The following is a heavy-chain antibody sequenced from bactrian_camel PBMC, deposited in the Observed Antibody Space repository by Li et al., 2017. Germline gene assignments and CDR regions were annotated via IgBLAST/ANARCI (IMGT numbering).Heavy chain of an antibody. V-gene: IGHV3S40*01. CDR1: GSSVTENC. J-gene: IGHJ4*01. D-gene: IGHD1*01. Sequence: DVQLVESGGGSVQAGGSLKLSCAMSGSSVTENCLGWFRQNRGTEREGVAVIDLGGGAETYIDSVKGRFTISRDNAQKMVYLQMNSLKPEDTAMYHCATGTRCWHDDRDEAWFPVWEDLRWGHGTQVTVS. CDR3: ATGTRCWHDDRDEAWFPVWEDLR. CDR2: IDLGGGAE.